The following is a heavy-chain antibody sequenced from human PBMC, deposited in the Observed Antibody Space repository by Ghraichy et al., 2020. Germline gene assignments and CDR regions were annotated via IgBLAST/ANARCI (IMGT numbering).Heavy chain of an antibody. CDR3: ARSTSPGGYDQYYFDY. V-gene: IGHV1-2*05. D-gene: IGHD5-12*01. J-gene: IGHJ4*02. CDR1: GYTFTGYY. CDR2: INPNSGGT. Sequence: ASVKVSCKASGYTFTGYYMHWVRQAPGQGLEWMGRINPNSGGTNYAQKFQGRVTMTRDTSISTAYMELSRLRSDDTVVYYCARSTSPGGYDQYYFDYWGQGTLVTVSS.